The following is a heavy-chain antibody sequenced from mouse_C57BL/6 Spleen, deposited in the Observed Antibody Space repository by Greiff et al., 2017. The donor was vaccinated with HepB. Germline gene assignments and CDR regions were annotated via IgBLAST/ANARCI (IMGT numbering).Heavy chain of an antibody. J-gene: IGHJ2*01. CDR1: GYSFTSYY. CDR3: ARYYDYPDY. CDR2: IYPGSGNT. Sequence: QVQLKQSGPELVKPGASVKISCKASGYSFTSYYIHWVKQRPGQGLEWIGWIYPGSGNTKYNEKFKGKATLTADTSSSTAYMQLSSLTSEDSAVYYCARYYDYPDYWGQGTTLTVSS. D-gene: IGHD2-4*01. V-gene: IGHV1-66*01.